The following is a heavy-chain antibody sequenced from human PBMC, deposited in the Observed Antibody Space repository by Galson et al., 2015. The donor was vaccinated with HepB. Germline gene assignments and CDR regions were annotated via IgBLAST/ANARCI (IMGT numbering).Heavy chain of an antibody. CDR2: ISYDGSNK. Sequence: SLRLSCAASGFTFSSYAMHWVRQAPGKGLEWVAVISYDGSNKYYADSVKGRFTISRDNSKNTLYLQMNSLRAEDTAVYYCARDSSGGSGRGGMDVWGQGTTVTVSS. D-gene: IGHD3-10*01. V-gene: IGHV3-30*04. J-gene: IGHJ6*02. CDR1: GFTFSSYA. CDR3: ARDSSGGSGRGGMDV.